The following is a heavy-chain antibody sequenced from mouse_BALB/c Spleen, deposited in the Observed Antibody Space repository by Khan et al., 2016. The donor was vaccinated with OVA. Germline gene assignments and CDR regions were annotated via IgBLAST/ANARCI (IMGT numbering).Heavy chain of an antibody. CDR1: GFTFTDYS. J-gene: IGHJ1*01. Sequence: EVELVESGGGLVQPGGSLRLSCATSGFTFTDYSISWVRQPPGKALEWLGFIRHKANGYTSEYSASVKGRFTISRATSQSIVYLQMNTLRDEDSATYYGGRETVVGIYWYLDVWGAGTTVTVSS. CDR2: IRHKANGYTS. V-gene: IGHV7-3*02. CDR3: GRETVVGIYWYLDV. D-gene: IGHD1-1*01.